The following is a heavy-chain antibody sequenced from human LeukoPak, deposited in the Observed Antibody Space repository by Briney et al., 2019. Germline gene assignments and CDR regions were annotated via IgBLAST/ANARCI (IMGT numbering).Heavy chain of an antibody. CDR2: IYYSGST. Sequence: SETLSLTCTVSGASVSSSNYYWSWIRQPPGKGLEWVGSIYYSGSTNYNPSLKSRVTISVDTSKNQFSLKLSSVTAADTAVYYCARDYCTTTRCYPNYFDYWGQGTLVTVSS. CDR1: GASVSSSNYY. D-gene: IGHD2-2*01. V-gene: IGHV4-61*01. J-gene: IGHJ4*02. CDR3: ARDYCTTTRCYPNYFDY.